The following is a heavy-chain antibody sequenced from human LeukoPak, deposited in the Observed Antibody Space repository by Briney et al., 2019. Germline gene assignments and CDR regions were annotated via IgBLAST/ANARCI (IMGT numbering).Heavy chain of an antibody. Sequence: PGGSLRLSCVVSGLTVSANYMSWVRQAPGKGLEWVANIKQDGSEKYYVDSVKGRFTISRDNAKNSLYLQMNSLRAEDTAVYYCAREGPSVTPYYWGQGTLVTVSS. J-gene: IGHJ4*02. V-gene: IGHV3-7*01. D-gene: IGHD4-17*01. CDR3: AREGPSVTPYY. CDR1: GLTVSANY. CDR2: IKQDGSEK.